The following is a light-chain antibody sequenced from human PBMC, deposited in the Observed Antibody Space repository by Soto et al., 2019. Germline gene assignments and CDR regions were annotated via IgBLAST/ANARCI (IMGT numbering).Light chain of an antibody. V-gene: IGKV3-20*01. CDR1: QTVTSNY. CDR3: QQYGSSPGT. Sequence: IVLTQSPGTLSLSPGERATLSCRASQTVTSNYLAWYQQKPGQAPWLLIFGASIRATGLPDRFSGSGSGTDFTLTISRLGPEDFAVYYCQQYGSSPGTFGQGTKVEIK. CDR2: GAS. J-gene: IGKJ1*01.